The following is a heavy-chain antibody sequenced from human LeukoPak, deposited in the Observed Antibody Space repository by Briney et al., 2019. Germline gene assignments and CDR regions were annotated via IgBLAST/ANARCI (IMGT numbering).Heavy chain of an antibody. V-gene: IGHV4-59*01. Sequence: SETLSLTCTVSGGSISSYYWSWIRQPPGKGLEWIGYIYYSGSTNYNPSLKSRVTISVDTSKNQFSLKLSSVTAADTAVYYCARVGGSYFIDYWGQGTPVTVSS. D-gene: IGHD1-26*01. J-gene: IGHJ4*02. CDR2: IYYSGST. CDR1: GGSISSYY. CDR3: ARVGGSYFIDY.